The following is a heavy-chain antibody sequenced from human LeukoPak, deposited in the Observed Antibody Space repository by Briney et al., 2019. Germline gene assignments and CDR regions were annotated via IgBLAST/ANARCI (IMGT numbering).Heavy chain of an antibody. CDR1: GFTFSSSG. V-gene: IGHV3-33*01. CDR2: MGYDGSNK. J-gene: IGHJ6*02. CDR3: ARGVGSTTYYAMDV. Sequence: GGSLRLSCAASGFTFSSSGIHWVRQAPGKGLEWVAVMGYDGSNKYYADSVQGRFTISRDNSKNTLFLRMNSLRAEDTAVYYCARGVGSTTYYAMDVWGQGTTVTVSS. D-gene: IGHD2-2*01.